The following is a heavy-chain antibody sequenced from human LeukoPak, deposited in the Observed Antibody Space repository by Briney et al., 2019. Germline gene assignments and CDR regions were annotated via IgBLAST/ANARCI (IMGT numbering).Heavy chain of an antibody. CDR3: ARDLGSSLRLGLYMDV. V-gene: IGHV1-2*02. D-gene: IGHD6-6*01. CDR1: GYTFTGYY. Sequence: ASVKVSCKASGYTFTGYYMHWVRQARGQGLEWMGWINPNSGGTNYAQKFQGRVTMTRDTSISTAYMELSRLRSDDTAVYYCARDLGSSLRLGLYMDVWGKGTTVTVSS. CDR2: INPNSGGT. J-gene: IGHJ6*03.